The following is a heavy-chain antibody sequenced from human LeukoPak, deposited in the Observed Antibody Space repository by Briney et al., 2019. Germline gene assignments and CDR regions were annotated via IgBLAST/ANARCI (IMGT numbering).Heavy chain of an antibody. CDR2: ISSSDSTI. Sequence: GGSLRLSCAASGFTSSDYYMSWIRQAPGKGLEWVSYISSSDSTIYYADSVKGRFTISRDNAKNSLYLQMNSLRAEDTAVYYCARIRYSNYGDYWGQGTLVTVSS. D-gene: IGHD4-11*01. J-gene: IGHJ4*02. V-gene: IGHV3-11*01. CDR3: ARIRYSNYGDY. CDR1: GFTSSDYY.